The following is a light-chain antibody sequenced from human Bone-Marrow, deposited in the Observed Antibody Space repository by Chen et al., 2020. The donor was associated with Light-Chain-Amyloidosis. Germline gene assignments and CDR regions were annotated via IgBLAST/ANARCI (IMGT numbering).Light chain of an antibody. CDR2: RDT. Sequence: YELTQPPSESVSPGQTARITCSGDDLPTKYAYWYQQKPGQAPVLVIHRDTERPSGISERFSGSCSGTTATLTISGVQAEDEADYHCQSADSSGTYEVIFGGGTKLTVL. V-gene: IGLV3-25*03. CDR3: QSADSSGTYEVI. CDR1: DLPTKY. J-gene: IGLJ2*01.